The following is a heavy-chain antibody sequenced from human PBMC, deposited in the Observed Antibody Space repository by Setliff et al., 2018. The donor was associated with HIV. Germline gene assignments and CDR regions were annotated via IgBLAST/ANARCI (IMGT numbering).Heavy chain of an antibody. D-gene: IGHD3-22*01. J-gene: IGHJ4*02. V-gene: IGHV4-4*07. Sequence: SETLSLTCTVSGGSISSETFSWNWIRQPAGKGLEWIGRIYTSGSTDCNPSLKSRVTMSVDTSKKQFSLKLSSVSAADTAVYYCARAADYHDSSGYWAPPRYFDYWGQGTLVTVSS. CDR3: ARAADYHDSSGYWAPPRYFDY. CDR2: IYTSGST. CDR1: GGSISSETFS.